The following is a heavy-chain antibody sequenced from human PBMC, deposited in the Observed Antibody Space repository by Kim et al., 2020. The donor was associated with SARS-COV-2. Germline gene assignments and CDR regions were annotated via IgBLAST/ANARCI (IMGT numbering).Heavy chain of an antibody. V-gene: IGHV3-11*01. Sequence: YYANSVKGRLTISRDNANNSLYLQMNSLRADDTAVYYCARLNAGANWFAPWGQGTLVTVSS. D-gene: IGHD1-26*01. CDR3: ARLNAGANWFAP. J-gene: IGHJ5*02.